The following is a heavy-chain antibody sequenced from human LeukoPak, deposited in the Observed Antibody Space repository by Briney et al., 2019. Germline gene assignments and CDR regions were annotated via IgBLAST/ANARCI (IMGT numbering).Heavy chain of an antibody. CDR2: INHSGST. Sequence: SETLSLTCAVYGGSFSGYYWSWIRQPPGKGLEWIGEINHSGSTNYNPSLKSRVTISVDTSKNQFSLKLSSVTAADTAVYYCARHGNGAFDIWGQGTMVTVSS. D-gene: IGHD1-1*01. CDR3: ARHGNGAFDI. V-gene: IGHV4-34*01. J-gene: IGHJ3*02. CDR1: GGSFSGYY.